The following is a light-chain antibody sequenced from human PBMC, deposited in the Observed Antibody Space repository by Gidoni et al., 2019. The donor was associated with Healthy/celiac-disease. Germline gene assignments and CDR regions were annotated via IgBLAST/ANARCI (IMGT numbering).Light chain of an antibody. V-gene: IGKV3-11*01. CDR1: QSVSSY. CDR2: GAS. J-gene: IGKJ4*01. CDR3: QQRSNWPPLT. Sequence: DIVLTQSPATLSLSPGERATLSCRASQSVSSYLAWYQQKPGQAPRLLIYGASNRATDIPARFSGSGSGTDFTLTISSLEPEDFAVYYCQQRSNWPPLTFGGGTKVEIK.